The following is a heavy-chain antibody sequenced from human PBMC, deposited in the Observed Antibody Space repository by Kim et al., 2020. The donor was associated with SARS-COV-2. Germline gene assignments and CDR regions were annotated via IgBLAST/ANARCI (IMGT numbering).Heavy chain of an antibody. Sequence: GGSLRLSCAAPGFTFSSYGMHWVRQAPGKGLEWVAVISYDGSNKYYADSVKGRFTISRDNSKNTLYLQMNSLRAEDTAVYYCAKDPVAGITISFNWFDPWGQGTLVTVSS. CDR1: GFTFSSYG. D-gene: IGHD3-3*01. V-gene: IGHV3-30*18. CDR2: ISYDGSNK. J-gene: IGHJ5*02. CDR3: AKDPVAGITISFNWFDP.